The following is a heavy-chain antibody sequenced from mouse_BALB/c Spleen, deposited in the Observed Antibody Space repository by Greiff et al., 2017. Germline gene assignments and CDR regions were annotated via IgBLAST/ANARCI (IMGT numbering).Heavy chain of an antibody. Sequence: VQLQQSGAELVRPGALVKLSCKASGFNIKDYYMHWVKQRPEQGLEWIGWIDPENGNTIYDPKFQGKASITADTSSNTAYLQLSSLTSEDTAVYYWARYDEFAYWGQGTLVTVSA. CDR1: GFNIKDYY. CDR3: ARYDEFAY. CDR2: IDPENGNT. V-gene: IGHV14-1*02. J-gene: IGHJ3*01. D-gene: IGHD2-14*01.